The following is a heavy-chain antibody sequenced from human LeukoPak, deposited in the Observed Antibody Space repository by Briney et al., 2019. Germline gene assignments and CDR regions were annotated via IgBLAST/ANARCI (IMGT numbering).Heavy chain of an antibody. CDR3: ARDPGTVTTSY. D-gene: IGHD4-11*01. CDR2: ISYDGTNE. J-gene: IGHJ4*02. Sequence: GGSLRLSCAASGLTFNNYVMNWVRQAPGKGLEWVASISYDGTNEYYADSVKGRFTISRDNAKNSLYLQMNSLRAEDTAVYYCARDPGTVTTSYWGQGTLVTVSS. CDR1: GLTFNNYV. V-gene: IGHV3-30*03.